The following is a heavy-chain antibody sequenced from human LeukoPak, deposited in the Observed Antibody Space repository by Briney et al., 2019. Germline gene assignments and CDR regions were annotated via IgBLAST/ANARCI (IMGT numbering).Heavy chain of an antibody. J-gene: IGHJ4*02. Sequence: SQTLSLTCTVSGGSISSDDKYWSWIRHFPGKGLEWIGYIYSTGDTYYNPSLKSRLTISLDSSKNQFSLNLTPVTAADTAVYYCARDSGLVFDYWGQGTLVTVSS. D-gene: IGHD3-10*01. CDR3: ARDSGLVFDY. CDR1: GGSISSDDKY. V-gene: IGHV4-31*03. CDR2: IYSTGDT.